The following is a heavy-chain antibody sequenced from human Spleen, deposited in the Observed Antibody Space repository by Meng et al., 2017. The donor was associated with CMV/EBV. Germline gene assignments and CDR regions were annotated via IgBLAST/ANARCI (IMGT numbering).Heavy chain of an antibody. D-gene: IGHD4-23*01. J-gene: IGHJ4*02. CDR3: ASGPNYGGYLDS. Sequence: SCKTSRYILITYYLHWVRQASGQGLEWMGIINPTGGSTTYAQKFQGRVTMTRDTSTDTVYMELSSLRSEDTAEYYCASGPNYGGYLDSWGQGTLVTVSS. CDR2: INPTGGST. CDR1: RYILITYY. V-gene: IGHV1-46*01.